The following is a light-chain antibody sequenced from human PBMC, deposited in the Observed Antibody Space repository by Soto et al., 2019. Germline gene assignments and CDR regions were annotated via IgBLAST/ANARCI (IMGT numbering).Light chain of an antibody. CDR2: GAS. J-gene: IGKJ5*01. CDR3: QQYGVSPL. CDR1: QSFSSSY. V-gene: IGKV3-20*01. Sequence: EIVLTQSPDTLSLSAGERATLSCRASQSFSSSYLAWYQQNPGPAPRLLIYGASNRATAIPDRFSGSGSGADFTLTISRLEPEDFAVYYCQQYGVSPLFGQGTRLEIK.